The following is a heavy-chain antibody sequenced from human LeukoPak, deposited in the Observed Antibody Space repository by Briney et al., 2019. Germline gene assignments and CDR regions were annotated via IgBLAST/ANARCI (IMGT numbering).Heavy chain of an antibody. CDR2: ISAYNGNT. CDR3: ARDSSSGYYPGLYFQH. D-gene: IGHD6-19*01. V-gene: IGHV1-18*01. Sequence: ASVKVSCKASGYTFTSYGISWVRQAPGQGLEWMGWISAYNGNTNYAQKLQGRVTMTTDTSTSTAYMELRSLRSDDTAMYYCARDSSSGYYPGLYFQHWGQGTLVTVSS. CDR1: GYTFTSYG. J-gene: IGHJ1*01.